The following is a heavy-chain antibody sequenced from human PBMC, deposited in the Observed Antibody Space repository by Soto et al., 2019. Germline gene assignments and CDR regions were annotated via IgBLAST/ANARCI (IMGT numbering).Heavy chain of an antibody. Sequence: SVKVSCKASGGTFSSYAISWVRQATGQGLEWMGGIIPIFGTANYAQKFQGRVTITADKSTSTAYMELSSLRSEDTAVYYCARDGGVTIFGVVIKDYYGMDVWGQGTTVTVS. CDR3: ARDGGVTIFGVVIKDYYGMDV. V-gene: IGHV1-69*06. J-gene: IGHJ6*02. CDR2: IIPIFGTA. D-gene: IGHD3-3*01. CDR1: GGTFSSYA.